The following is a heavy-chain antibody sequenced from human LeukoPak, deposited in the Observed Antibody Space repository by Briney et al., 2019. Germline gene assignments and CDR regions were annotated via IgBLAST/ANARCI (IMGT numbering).Heavy chain of an antibody. Sequence: GGSLRLSCAASGFTFSSYSMNWVRQAPGKGLEWVSSISSSSSYIYYADSVKGRFTISRDNAKNSLYLRMNSLRAEDTAVYYCARVLDTAQRGDYWGQGTLVTVSS. D-gene: IGHD5-18*01. V-gene: IGHV3-21*01. CDR1: GFTFSSYS. CDR3: ARVLDTAQRGDY. J-gene: IGHJ4*02. CDR2: ISSSSSYI.